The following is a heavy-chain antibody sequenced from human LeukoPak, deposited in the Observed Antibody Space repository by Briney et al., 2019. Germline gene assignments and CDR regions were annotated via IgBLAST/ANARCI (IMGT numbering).Heavy chain of an antibody. CDR2: ISAYNGNT. J-gene: IGHJ4*02. CDR3: ARLSIAAPLDY. V-gene: IGHV1-18*01. Sequence: GASVKVSCKASGYTFTSYGISWVRQAPGQGLGWMGRISAYNGNTNYAQKLQGRVTMTTDTSTSTAYMELRSLRSDDTAVYYCARLSIAAPLDYWGQGTLVTVSS. CDR1: GYTFTSYG. D-gene: IGHD6-6*01.